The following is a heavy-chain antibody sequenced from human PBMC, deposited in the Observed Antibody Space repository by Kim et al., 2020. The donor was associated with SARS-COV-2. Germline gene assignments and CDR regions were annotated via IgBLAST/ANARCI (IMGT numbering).Heavy chain of an antibody. CDR3: ARAPPAYCTNGVCYYYGMDV. CDR1: GYTFTGYY. J-gene: IGHJ6*01. D-gene: IGHD2-8*01. V-gene: IGHV1-2*02. Sequence: ASVKVSCKASGYTFTGYYMHWVRQAPGQGLEWMGWINPNSGGTNYAQKFQGRVTMTRDTSISTAYMELSRLRSDDTAVYYCARAPPAYCTNGVCYYYGMDVWGQGTTVTLSS. CDR2: INPNSGGT.